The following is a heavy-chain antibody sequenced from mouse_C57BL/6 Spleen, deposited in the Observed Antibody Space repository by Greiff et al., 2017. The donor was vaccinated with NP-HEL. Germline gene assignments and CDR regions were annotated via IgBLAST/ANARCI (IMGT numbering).Heavy chain of an antibody. V-gene: IGHV1-50*01. J-gene: IGHJ4*01. CDR3: ARHGNEYYYAMDY. CDR2: IDPSDSYT. Sequence: QQSCKASGYTFTSYWMQWVKQRPGQGLEWIGEIDPSDSYTNYNQKFKGKATLTVDTSSSTACMQLSSLTSEDSAVYYCARHGNEYYYAMDYWGQGTSVTVSS. D-gene: IGHD2-1*01. CDR1: GYTFTSYW.